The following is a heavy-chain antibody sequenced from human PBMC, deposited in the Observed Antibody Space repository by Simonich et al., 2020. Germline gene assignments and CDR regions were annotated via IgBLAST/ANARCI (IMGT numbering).Heavy chain of an antibody. CDR1: GYTFTSYG. CDR3: ARASRGTWWYYYFDY. J-gene: IGHJ4*02. V-gene: IGHV1-18*01. Sequence: QVQLVQSGAEVKKPGASVKVSCKASGYTFTSYGISWVRQAPGQGLEWMGGISAYNGNTNYAQKLQDRVTMTTDTSTSTAYMELRSLRSDDTAVYYCARASRGTWWYYYFDYWGQGTLVTVSS. CDR2: ISAYNGNT. D-gene: IGHD2-15*01.